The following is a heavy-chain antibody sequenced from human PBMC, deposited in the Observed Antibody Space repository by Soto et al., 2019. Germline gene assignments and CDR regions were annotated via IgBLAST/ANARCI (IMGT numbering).Heavy chain of an antibody. V-gene: IGHV1-69*06. CDR1: GDTFISYA. D-gene: IGHD1-1*01. CDR3: ARDEAVATPRYYGMDV. J-gene: IGHJ6*02. CDR2: IIPIFGTA. Sequence: SVKVSCTASGDTFISYAIIWVRQAPGQGLEWMGGIIPIFGTANYAQKFQGRVTITADKSTSTAYMELSSLRSEDTAVYYCARDEAVATPRYYGMDVWGQGTTLTVSS.